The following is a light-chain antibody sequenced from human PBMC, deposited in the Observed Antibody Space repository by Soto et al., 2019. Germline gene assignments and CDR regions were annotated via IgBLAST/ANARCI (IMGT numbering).Light chain of an antibody. CDR1: SSNIGAGYD. CDR2: GTS. V-gene: IGLV1-40*01. CDR3: QSYDSSLRGYV. J-gene: IGLJ1*01. Sequence: QSVLTQPPSVSGAPGQRVTISCTGSSSNIGAGYDVHWYQQLPVTAPKLLIYGTSNPPSGVPDRFSGSKSGTSASLAITGLQAEDEADYYCQSYDSSLRGYVFGTGTKVTVL.